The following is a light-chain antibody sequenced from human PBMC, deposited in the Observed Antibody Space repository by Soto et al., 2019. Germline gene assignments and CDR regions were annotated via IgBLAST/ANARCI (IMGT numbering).Light chain of an antibody. V-gene: IGLV1-40*01. CDR3: QSFDTNLNAVV. J-gene: IGLJ2*01. Sequence: QSALTQPPSVSGAPGQSVTISCTGSGSNIGAGYDVHWYQQLPGVAPKLLIFDTTNRPSGVPGRFSGSKSGASASLAITGLLPEDEADFFCQSFDTNLNAVVFGGGTKVTVL. CDR1: GSNIGAGYD. CDR2: DTT.